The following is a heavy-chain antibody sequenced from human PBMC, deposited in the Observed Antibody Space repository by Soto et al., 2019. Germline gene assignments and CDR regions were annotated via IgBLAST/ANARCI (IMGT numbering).Heavy chain of an antibody. CDR2: IIPIFGTA. J-gene: IGHJ3*02. V-gene: IGHV1-69*06. CDR3: NVGISWALAFDI. CDR1: GGTFSSYA. D-gene: IGHD1-26*01. Sequence: SVKVACKASGGTFSSYAISWVRQAPGQGLEWMGGIIPIFGTANYAQKFQGRVTITADKSTSTAYMELSSLRSEDTAVYYCNVGISWALAFDIWGQGTMVTVSS.